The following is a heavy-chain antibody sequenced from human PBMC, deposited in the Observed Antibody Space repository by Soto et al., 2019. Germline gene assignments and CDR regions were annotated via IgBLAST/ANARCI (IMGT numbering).Heavy chain of an antibody. CDR3: GSHVGE. J-gene: IGHJ4*02. D-gene: IGHD3-16*01. CDR1: GGSISSSSYY. V-gene: IGHV4-39*01. CDR2: IYYSLST. Sequence: QLQLQESAPGLVKPPETLSLTCTVSGGSISSSSYYWGCIRQPPGKGLEWIGSIYYSLSTYSNPSPKCRITISVDTYNNRFSLKLGSVTAADTAGYYCGSHVGEWGQGTLVTVSS.